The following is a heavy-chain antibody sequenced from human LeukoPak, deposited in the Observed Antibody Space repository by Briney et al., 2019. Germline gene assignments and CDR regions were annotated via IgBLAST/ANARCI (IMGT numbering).Heavy chain of an antibody. Sequence: PGGSLRLSCAASGFTFSNFGMHWVRQAPGKGQEWVAVISYDGSNKHYADSVQGRFSISRDNYKNTLYLQMDSLRVEDTAVYYCAKGWNTVDYWGQGTLVTVSS. CDR3: AKGWNTVDY. D-gene: IGHD4-17*01. CDR2: ISYDGSNK. V-gene: IGHV3-30*18. J-gene: IGHJ4*02. CDR1: GFTFSNFG.